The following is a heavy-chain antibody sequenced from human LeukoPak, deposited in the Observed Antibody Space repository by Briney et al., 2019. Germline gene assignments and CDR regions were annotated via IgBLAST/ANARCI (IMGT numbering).Heavy chain of an antibody. Sequence: ASVKVSCKASGYTFTNYAISWVRQAPGQGLEWMGWISGYNGKTNYARKLQGRVTMTTDTSTSTVYMDLRSLRSDDTAVYYCARDVGEGYCSGGSCSDYWGQGTLVTVS. CDR2: ISGYNGKT. D-gene: IGHD2-15*01. J-gene: IGHJ4*02. CDR3: ARDVGEGYCSGGSCSDY. V-gene: IGHV1-18*01. CDR1: GYTFTNYA.